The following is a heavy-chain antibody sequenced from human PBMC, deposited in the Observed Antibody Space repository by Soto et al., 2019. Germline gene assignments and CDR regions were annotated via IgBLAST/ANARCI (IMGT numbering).Heavy chain of an antibody. Sequence: HITLKESGPTLVKPTQTLTLTCIFSGFSFSADGVGVGWIRQPPGKTLEWLALIYWDDDTRYRPSLKSRLTITKDSSKNQVVLTMTNMDPLDTATYYCAHAFGGTSWPNDALDVWGQGTVVTVSS. CDR3: AHAFGGTSWPNDALDV. CDR2: IYWDDDT. D-gene: IGHD3-16*01. V-gene: IGHV2-5*02. CDR1: GFSFSADGVG. J-gene: IGHJ3*01.